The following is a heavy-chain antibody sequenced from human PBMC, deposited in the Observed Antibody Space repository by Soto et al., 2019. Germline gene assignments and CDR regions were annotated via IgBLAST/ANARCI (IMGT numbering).Heavy chain of an antibody. J-gene: IGHJ3*01. CDR3: ARDRIGTRGDAFDL. CDR1: GGTFSTSI. V-gene: IGHV1-69*08. D-gene: IGHD1-26*01. CDR2: IIPIPDIT. Sequence: QVQLVQSGAEVRKPGSSVKVSCKAPGGTFSTSIISWVRQAPGQGLEWMGRIIPIPDITNYAQKFQGRVTVTADRSTSTAYMELTSLKSEDTVVYYCARDRIGTRGDAFDLWGQGTMVTVSS.